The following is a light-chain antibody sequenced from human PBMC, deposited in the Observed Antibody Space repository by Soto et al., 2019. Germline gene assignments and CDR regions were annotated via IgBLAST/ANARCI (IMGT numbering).Light chain of an antibody. CDR2: EVV. J-gene: IGLJ1*01. Sequence: QSVLTQPPSASVSPGQSVTIPCTGTKNDIGVYDFVSWYQHHPGKAPRLIIYEVVQRPSGVPDRFSGSKSGNTASLTVSGLQAADEADYFCKSYAGSNTYVFGSGTKVTVL. V-gene: IGLV2-8*01. CDR3: KSYAGSNTYV. CDR1: KNDIGVYDF.